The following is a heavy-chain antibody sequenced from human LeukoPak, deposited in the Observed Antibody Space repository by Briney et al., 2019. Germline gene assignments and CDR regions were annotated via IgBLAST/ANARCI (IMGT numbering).Heavy chain of an antibody. D-gene: IGHD6-19*01. J-gene: IGHJ4*02. CDR3: ARDSSGWYNYFDF. CDR2: IYYSGST. V-gene: IGHV4-59*01. CDR1: GGSISSYY. Sequence: KTSETLSLTCTVSGGSISSYYWSWIRQPPGKGLEWIGYIYYSGSTNYNPSLKSRVTISVDTSKNQFSLKLSSVTAADTAVYYCARDSSGWYNYFDFWGQGTLVTVSS.